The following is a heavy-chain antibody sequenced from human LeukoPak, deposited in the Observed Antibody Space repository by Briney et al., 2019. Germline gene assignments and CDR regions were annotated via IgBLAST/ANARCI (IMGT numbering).Heavy chain of an antibody. Sequence: SSETLSLTCKVSGGSISSYYWSWIRQPPGKGLEWIGYIYYSGSTNYNPSLKSRVTISLDTSKNQFSLRVSSVTSADTAVYYCARGNSGYDYAFDIWGQGTMVTVSS. CDR3: ARGNSGYDYAFDI. J-gene: IGHJ3*02. CDR2: IYYSGST. V-gene: IGHV4-59*01. D-gene: IGHD5-12*01. CDR1: GGSISSYY.